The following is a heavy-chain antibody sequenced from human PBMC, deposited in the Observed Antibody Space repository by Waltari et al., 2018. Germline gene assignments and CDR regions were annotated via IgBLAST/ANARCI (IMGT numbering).Heavy chain of an antibody. CDR2: ISGSGVGT. J-gene: IGHJ4*02. CDR3: ARDRSGSYYTFDY. Sequence: EVQLEESGGGLVQPGGALRLSCADLGFTFSSCAISWVRQAPGKGLEWVSGISGSGVGTYYADSVKGRFNISRDNSRNTLDLQMNSLRAEDTAVYYCARDRSGSYYTFDYWGQGTLVTVSS. V-gene: IGHV3-23*04. D-gene: IGHD1-26*01. CDR1: GFTFSSCA.